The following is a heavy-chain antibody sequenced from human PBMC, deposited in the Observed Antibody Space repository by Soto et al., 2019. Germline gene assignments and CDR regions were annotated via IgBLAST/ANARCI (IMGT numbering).Heavy chain of an antibody. CDR1: GFTFSSYA. CDR3: ARDPGNTVTSLDY. J-gene: IGHJ4*02. CDR2: ISYDGSNK. Sequence: PGGSLRLSCAASGFTFSSYAMHWVRQAPGKGLEWVAVISYDGSNKYYADSVKGRFTISRDNSKNTLYLQMNSLRAEDTAVYYCARDPGNTVTSLDYWGQGTLVTVSS. V-gene: IGHV3-30-3*01. D-gene: IGHD4-4*01.